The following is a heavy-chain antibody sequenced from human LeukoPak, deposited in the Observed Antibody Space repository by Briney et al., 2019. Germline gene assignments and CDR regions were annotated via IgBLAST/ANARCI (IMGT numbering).Heavy chain of an antibody. CDR3: AKDIDPGIGIVDAFDI. CDR2: ISWNSGSI. CDR1: GFTFDDYG. J-gene: IGHJ3*02. V-gene: IGHV3-9*01. D-gene: IGHD1-26*01. Sequence: TGGSLRLSCAASGFTFDDYGMSWVRQAPGKGLEWVSGISWNSGSIGYADSVKGRFTISRDNAKNSLYLQMNSLRAEDTALYYCAKDIDPGIGIVDAFDIWGQGTMVTVSS.